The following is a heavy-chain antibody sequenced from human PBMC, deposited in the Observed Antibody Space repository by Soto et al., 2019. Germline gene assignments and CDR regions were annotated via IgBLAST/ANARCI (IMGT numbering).Heavy chain of an antibody. V-gene: IGHV3-30-3*01. Sequence: QVQLVESGGGVVQPGRSLRLACAASGFTFSSYAMHWVRQAPGKGLECVATISYDGVNEYYADSVKGRFTVSRDNSENTLHLQMNTLRPEDTALFYCARLDKFSSGWSWGQGTLVTVSS. CDR2: ISYDGVNE. J-gene: IGHJ4*02. CDR3: ARLDKFSSGWS. D-gene: IGHD6-19*01. CDR1: GFTFSSYA.